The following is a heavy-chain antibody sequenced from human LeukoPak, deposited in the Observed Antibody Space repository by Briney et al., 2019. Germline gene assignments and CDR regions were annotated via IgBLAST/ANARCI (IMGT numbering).Heavy chain of an antibody. Sequence: PGGSLRLSCAASGFTFSSYARSWVRQAPGKGLEWVSTITRGGGSTYCADSVKGRFTISRDNSKDTLYLQMNSLRVEDSAVFYCTRDHPDCRGTSCLLFDSWGQGTLVTVSS. V-gene: IGHV3-23*01. CDR3: TRDHPDCRGTSCLLFDS. CDR1: GFTFSSYA. CDR2: ITRGGGST. D-gene: IGHD2-2*01. J-gene: IGHJ4*02.